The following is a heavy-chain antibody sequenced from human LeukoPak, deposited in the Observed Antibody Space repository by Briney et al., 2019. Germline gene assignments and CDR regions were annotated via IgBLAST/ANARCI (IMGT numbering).Heavy chain of an antibody. V-gene: IGHV4-39*01. CDR1: GGSISGSDYY. Sequence: SGTLSFTCTASGGSISGSDYYWGWIRQPPGKGLEWIGSIYYSGSTYYNSSLKSRVSISVDTSRNQFSLKLSSVTAADTALYYCARLFRGVGYWGQGTLVTVSS. J-gene: IGHJ4*02. CDR2: IYYSGST. D-gene: IGHD3-16*01. CDR3: ARLFRGVGY.